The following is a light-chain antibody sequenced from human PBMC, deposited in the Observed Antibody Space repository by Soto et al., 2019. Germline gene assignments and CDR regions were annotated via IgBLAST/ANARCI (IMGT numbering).Light chain of an antibody. V-gene: IGKV1-9*01. CDR3: QQYQTYSRT. CDR2: AAS. Sequence: DIQLTQSPPFLSASVGDRVTITCRASQDISSYLTWYHQKPGMAPKLLISAASTLQTGVPSRFSGSGSGTEFTLTISRLQPDDFATFYCQQYQTYSRTFGQGTRVEVK. J-gene: IGKJ1*01. CDR1: QDISSY.